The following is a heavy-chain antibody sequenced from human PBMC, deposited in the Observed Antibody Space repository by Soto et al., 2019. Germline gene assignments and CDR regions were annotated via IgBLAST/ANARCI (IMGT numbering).Heavy chain of an antibody. CDR2: MYDTGST. D-gene: IGHD3-10*01. J-gene: IGHJ5*02. V-gene: IGHV4-30-2*01. CDR3: ARDRGSGSYYPT. Sequence: QLQLQEFGAGLVKPSQTLSLTCTVSGASMSSGVYSWSWIRQPPGKGLEWIRYMYDTGSTYYNPSLKPRVTISVDMSKNHFSLNLASVTAADTAVYYCARDRGSGSYYPTWGQGILVTVSS. CDR1: GASMSSGVYS.